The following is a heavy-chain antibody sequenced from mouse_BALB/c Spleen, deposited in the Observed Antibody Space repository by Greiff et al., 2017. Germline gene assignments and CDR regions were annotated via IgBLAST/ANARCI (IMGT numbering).Heavy chain of an antibody. V-gene: IGHV5-9-3*01. Sequence: EVQGVESGGGLVKPGGSLKLSCAASGFTFSSYAMSWVRQTPEKRLEWVATISSGGSYTYYPDSVKGRFTISRDNAKNTLYLQMSSLRSEDTAMYYCARRPVRYFDVWGAGTTVTVSS. CDR3: ARRPVRYFDV. CDR2: ISSGGSYT. CDR1: GFTFSSYA. J-gene: IGHJ1*01.